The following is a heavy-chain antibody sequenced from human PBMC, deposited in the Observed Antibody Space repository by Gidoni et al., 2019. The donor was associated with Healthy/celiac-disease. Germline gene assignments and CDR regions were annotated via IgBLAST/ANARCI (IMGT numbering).Heavy chain of an antibody. CDR3: ARLVTIFGEYDY. CDR2: MYYSGRT. V-gene: IGHV4-39*01. J-gene: IGHJ4*02. CDR1: GGSISSTTCY. D-gene: IGHD3-3*01. Sequence: QLQLQESGPGLVKPSETLCLTCTVSGGSISSTTCYWGWIRQPPGKGLEWIGSMYYSGRTYYNPSLKSRVTIFVDTSKNQFSLKLSSVTAADTAVYYCARLVTIFGEYDYWGQGTLVTVSS.